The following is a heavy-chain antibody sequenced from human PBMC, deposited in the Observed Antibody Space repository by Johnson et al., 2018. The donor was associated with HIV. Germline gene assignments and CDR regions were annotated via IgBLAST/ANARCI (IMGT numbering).Heavy chain of an antibody. CDR1: GFTFSNAW. D-gene: IGHD1-26*01. Sequence: VQLVESGGGLVKPGGSLRLSCAASGFTFSNAWMSWVRQAPGKGLEWVARIKSKTDGGTTDFAAPVKGRFTISRDDSKNTLYLQMNGLNTDDAAVYFGTRGRGSYGVVAFDIWGQGTMVTVSS. V-gene: IGHV3-15*01. J-gene: IGHJ3*02. CDR3: TRGRGSYGVVAFDI. CDR2: IKSKTDGGTT.